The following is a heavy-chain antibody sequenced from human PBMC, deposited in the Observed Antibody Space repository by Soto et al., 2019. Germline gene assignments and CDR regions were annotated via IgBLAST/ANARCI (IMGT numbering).Heavy chain of an antibody. CDR3: ERDLYYDGSGYYSGGINY. CDR1: GFTFSAYY. CDR2: ISGSGGTM. V-gene: IGHV3-11*01. Sequence: QVQLVESGGGMVNPGGSLRLSCAASGFTFSAYYVGWIRQAPGKGLEWVSYISGSGGTMYYADSVKGRFTISRDNTKNSLYMQMNSLRAEETAVYYGERDLYYDGSGYYSGGINYWGQGTLVTVSS. D-gene: IGHD3-22*01. J-gene: IGHJ4*02.